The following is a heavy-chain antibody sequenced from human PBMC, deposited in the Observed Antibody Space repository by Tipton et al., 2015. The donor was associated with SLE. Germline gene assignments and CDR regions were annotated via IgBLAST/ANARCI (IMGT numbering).Heavy chain of an antibody. CDR2: ISAIGGNT. CDR1: GFTFSRYA. D-gene: IGHD1-26*01. CDR3: ARVGGSYAHWYFDL. V-gene: IGHV3-23*01. Sequence: SLRLSCAASGFTFSRYAMSWVRQAPGKGLEWVSDISAIGGNTRYADSVKGRFTISRDDSKNTMYLQMSSLRVEDTAVYYCARVGGSYAHWYFDLWGRGTLVTVSS. J-gene: IGHJ2*01.